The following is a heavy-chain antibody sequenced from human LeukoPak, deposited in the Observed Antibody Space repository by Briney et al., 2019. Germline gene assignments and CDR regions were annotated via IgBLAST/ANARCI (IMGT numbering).Heavy chain of an antibody. J-gene: IGHJ4*02. CDR2: ISYDGSDK. V-gene: IGHV3-30*18. CDR3: AKGMEPIVVLSHFDY. Sequence: HPGGSLRLSCEASGFTLSTYGVHWVRQAPGKGLEWVAVISYDGSDKYYADSVKGRFTISRDNSKNTLYLQMNSLRAEDTAIYYCAKGMEPIVVLSHFDYWGQGTLVTVSS. CDR1: GFTLSTYG. D-gene: IGHD3-22*01.